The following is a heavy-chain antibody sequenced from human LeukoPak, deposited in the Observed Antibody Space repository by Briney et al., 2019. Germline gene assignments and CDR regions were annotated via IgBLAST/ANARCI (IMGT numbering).Heavy chain of an antibody. D-gene: IGHD3-3*01. CDR1: GGSISSYY. Sequence: PSETLSLTCTVSGGSISSYYWSWIRQPPGKGLEWIGEINHSGSTNYNPSLKSRVTISVDTSKNQFSLKLSSVTAADTAVYYCARGVNVLRFLEWLPLDYYYGMDVWGQGTTVTVSS. J-gene: IGHJ6*02. V-gene: IGHV4-34*01. CDR2: INHSGST. CDR3: ARGVNVLRFLEWLPLDYYYGMDV.